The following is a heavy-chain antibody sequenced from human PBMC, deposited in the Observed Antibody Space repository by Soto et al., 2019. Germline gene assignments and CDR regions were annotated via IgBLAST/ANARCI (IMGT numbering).Heavy chain of an antibody. CDR3: AREDIMGTRSFDY. D-gene: IGHD1-26*01. CDR1: EFTFSSYS. J-gene: IGHJ4*02. Sequence: EVQLVESGGGLVQPGGSLRLSCGVSEFTFSSYSMNWVRQAPGKGLEWLSYICSRSQTIFYADPVKGRFTISRDNAKNSLYLQMNSLRDEDTAVYFCAREDIMGTRSFDYWGQGTLVTVSS. V-gene: IGHV3-48*02. CDR2: ICSRSQTI.